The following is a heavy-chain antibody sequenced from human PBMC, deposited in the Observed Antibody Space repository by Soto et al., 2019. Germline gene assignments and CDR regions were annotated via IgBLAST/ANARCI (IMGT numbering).Heavy chain of an antibody. Sequence: VKVSCKASGGTFSSYAISWVRQAPGQGLEWMGGIIPIFGTANYAQKFQGRVTITADESTSTAYMELSSLRSEDTAVYYCARDHCSSTSCYSWFDPWGQGTQVTVS. CDR2: IIPIFGTA. D-gene: IGHD2-2*02. J-gene: IGHJ5*02. CDR1: GGTFSSYA. V-gene: IGHV1-69*13. CDR3: ARDHCSSTSCYSWFDP.